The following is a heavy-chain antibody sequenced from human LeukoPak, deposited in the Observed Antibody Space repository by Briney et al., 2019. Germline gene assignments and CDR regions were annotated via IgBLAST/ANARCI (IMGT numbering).Heavy chain of an antibody. CDR1: GFTFSSYW. D-gene: IGHD1-26*01. Sequence: VGSLRLSCAASGFTFSSYWMHWVRQAPGKGLVWVSRINSDGSSTSYADSVKGRFTISRDNAKNTLYLQMNSLRAEDTAVYYCARPSGTYADFSWFYPWGQGTLATVSS. CDR2: INSDGSST. V-gene: IGHV3-74*01. J-gene: IGHJ5*02. CDR3: ARPSGTYADFSWFYP.